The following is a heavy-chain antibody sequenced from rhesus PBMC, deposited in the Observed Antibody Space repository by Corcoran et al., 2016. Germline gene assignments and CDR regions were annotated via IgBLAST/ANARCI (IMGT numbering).Heavy chain of an antibody. D-gene: IGHD2-15*01. Sequence: QVQLQESGQGLVKPSGTLSLTCAVSGYSISSGNGWGWIRPPPGKGLEWIGHIDVGSRSTYYHPSLKRRVTVSKDTSKNQFSLKLSSVTAADTAVYYCARTALRSCFDYWGQGVLVTVSS. CDR3: ARTALRSCFDY. CDR1: GYSISSGNG. CDR2: IDVGSRST. J-gene: IGHJ4*01. V-gene: IGHV4-127*01.